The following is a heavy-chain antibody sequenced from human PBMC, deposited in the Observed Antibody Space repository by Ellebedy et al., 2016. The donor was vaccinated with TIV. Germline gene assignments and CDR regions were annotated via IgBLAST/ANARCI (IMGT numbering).Heavy chain of an antibody. J-gene: IGHJ6*02. CDR3: AKTMVCSSWDKDYGVDV. D-gene: IGHD6-13*01. CDR1: GFTFTSYW. Sequence: GESLKISCAASGFTFTSYWMHWVRQAPGKVLVWVSCINSYGSSTSYADSVRGRFTISRDNAKNTLYLQMNSLRAEDTAVYYCAKTMVCSSWDKDYGVDVWGQGTTVTVSS. CDR2: INSYGSST. V-gene: IGHV3-74*01.